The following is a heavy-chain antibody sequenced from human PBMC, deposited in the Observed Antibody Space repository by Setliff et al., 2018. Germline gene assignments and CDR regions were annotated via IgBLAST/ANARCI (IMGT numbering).Heavy chain of an antibody. CDR2: IKSKTDGGTT. D-gene: IGHD3-10*01. CDR1: GFTFSNDW. CDR3: ARAPRDGSGSYSTAEYSQH. V-gene: IGHV3-15*01. J-gene: IGHJ1*01. Sequence: PGGSLRLSCAASGFTFSNDWMSWVRQAPGKGLEWIGHIKSKTDGGTTDYAAPVKGRFTISRDDSKNTLYLQMNSLRPEDTAVYYCARAPRDGSGSYSTAEYSQHWGQGTLVTVSS.